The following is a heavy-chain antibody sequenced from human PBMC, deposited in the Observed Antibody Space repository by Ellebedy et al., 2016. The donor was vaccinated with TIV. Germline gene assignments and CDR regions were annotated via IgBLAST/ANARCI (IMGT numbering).Heavy chain of an antibody. CDR2: INSDGTYT. CDR3: VRDARTHGFDV. V-gene: IGHV3-74*01. Sequence: GESLKISCAASGFTFNDYWMHWVRQAPGKGLVWVSRINSDGTYTSHADSVKGRFSISRDNAKNTLFLQMESLRVEDQALYYCVRDARTHGFDVWGQGTAVTVSS. CDR1: GFTFNDYW. J-gene: IGHJ3*01.